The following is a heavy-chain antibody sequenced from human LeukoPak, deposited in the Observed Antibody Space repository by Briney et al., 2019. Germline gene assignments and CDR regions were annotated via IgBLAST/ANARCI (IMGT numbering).Heavy chain of an antibody. CDR1: GYSFTSYW. CDR2: IYPGDSDT. CDR3: ARPGLGYCSSTSCRGGALDI. Sequence: GESLKISCKGSGYSFTSYWIGWVRQMPGKGLEWMGIIYPGDSDTRYSPSFQGQVTISADKSISTAYLQWSSLKASDTAMYYCARPGLGYCSSTSCRGGALDIWGQGTMVTVSS. V-gene: IGHV5-51*01. J-gene: IGHJ3*02. D-gene: IGHD2-2*01.